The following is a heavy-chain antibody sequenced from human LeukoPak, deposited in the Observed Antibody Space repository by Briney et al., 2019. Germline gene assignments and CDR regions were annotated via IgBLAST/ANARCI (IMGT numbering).Heavy chain of an antibody. CDR2: ISYDGSNK. Sequence: GGSLRLSCAASGFTFSSYAMHWVRQAPGKGLEWVAVISYDGSNKYYADSVKGRFTISRDNSKNTLYLQMNSLRAEDTAVYYCAKVMRGYCSGGSCYSIDYWGQGTLVTVSS. D-gene: IGHD2-15*01. V-gene: IGHV3-30*04. CDR3: AKVMRGYCSGGSCYSIDY. CDR1: GFTFSSYA. J-gene: IGHJ4*02.